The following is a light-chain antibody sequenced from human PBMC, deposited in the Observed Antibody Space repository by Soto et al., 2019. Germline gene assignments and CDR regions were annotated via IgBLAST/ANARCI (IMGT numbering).Light chain of an antibody. CDR3: CSFAGSSTFVI. CDR1: SSDVGSYNL. Sequence: QSALTQPASVSGSPGQSITISCTGTSSDVGSYNLVSWYQQHPGKAPKLLIYEGSKRPSGVSNRFSGSNSGNTASLTISALLAEDEADYYCCSFAGSSTFVIFGGGTTVTVL. CDR2: EGS. V-gene: IGLV2-23*03. J-gene: IGLJ2*01.